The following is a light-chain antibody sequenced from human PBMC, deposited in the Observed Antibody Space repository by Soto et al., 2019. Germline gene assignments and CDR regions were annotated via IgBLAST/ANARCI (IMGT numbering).Light chain of an antibody. Sequence: DIQMTQSPSSLSASVGDRVSITCRASQYISTYLNWYQQKPGKAPKLLICAASNLQSGVPSRFSGSGSGTEFTLTISSLQPEDFATYYCQQPYSTVRTFGQGTKVDIK. CDR3: QQPYSTVRT. J-gene: IGKJ1*01. CDR1: QYISTY. CDR2: AAS. V-gene: IGKV1-39*01.